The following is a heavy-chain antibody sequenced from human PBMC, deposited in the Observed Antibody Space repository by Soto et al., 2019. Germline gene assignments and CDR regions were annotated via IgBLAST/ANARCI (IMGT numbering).Heavy chain of an antibody. CDR3: AVVVPAGSYYYYGMDV. J-gene: IGHJ6*02. V-gene: IGHV3-33*01. D-gene: IGHD2-2*01. Sequence: GGSLRLSCAASGFTFSSYGMHWVRQAPGKGLEWVAVIWYDGSNKYYADSVKGRFTISRDNSKNTLYLQMNSLRAEDTAVYYCAVVVPAGSYYYYGMDVWGQGTTVTVSS. CDR2: IWYDGSNK. CDR1: GFTFSSYG.